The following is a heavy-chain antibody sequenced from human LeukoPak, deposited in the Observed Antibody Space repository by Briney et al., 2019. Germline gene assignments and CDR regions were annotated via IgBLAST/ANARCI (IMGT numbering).Heavy chain of an antibody. D-gene: IGHD6-6*01. CDR3: ARGHREYSSSSTGSY. J-gene: IGHJ4*02. CDR2: INPNSGGT. Sequence: ASVKVSCKASGCTFTGYYMHWVRQAPGQGLEWMGRINPNSGGTNYAQKFQGRVTMTRDTSISTAYMELSRLRSDDTAVYYCARGHREYSSSSTGSYWGQGTLVTVSS. V-gene: IGHV1-2*06. CDR1: GCTFTGYY.